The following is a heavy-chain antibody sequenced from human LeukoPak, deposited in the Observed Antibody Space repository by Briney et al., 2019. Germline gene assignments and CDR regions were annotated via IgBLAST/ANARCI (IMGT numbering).Heavy chain of an antibody. CDR2: MSYSGTT. V-gene: IGHV4-39*07. CDR3: AKDSLSHFYYYDSSGYYPDY. J-gene: IGHJ4*02. Sequence: SETLSLTCTVSGGSISSSGYYWGWIRQPPGKGLEWIGSMSYSGTTFYNPSLKSRVTISVDTSKNQFSLKLSSVTAADTAVYYCAKDSLSHFYYYDSSGYYPDYWGQGTLVTVSS. D-gene: IGHD3-22*01. CDR1: GGSISSSGYY.